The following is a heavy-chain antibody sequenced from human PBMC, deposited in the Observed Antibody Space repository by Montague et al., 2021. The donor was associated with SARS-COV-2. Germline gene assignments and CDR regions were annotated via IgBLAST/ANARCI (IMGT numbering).Heavy chain of an antibody. J-gene: IGHJ4*02. CDR3: AREPDYGDYFDY. D-gene: IGHD4-17*01. Sequence: SETLSLTCTVSGGSISSYYWSWIRQPPGKGLEWIGYIYYSGSTNYNPSLKSRVAISVDTSKNQFSLKLSSVTAADTAVHYCAREPDYGDYFDYWGQGTLVTVSS. CDR2: IYYSGST. V-gene: IGHV4-59*01. CDR1: GGSISSYY.